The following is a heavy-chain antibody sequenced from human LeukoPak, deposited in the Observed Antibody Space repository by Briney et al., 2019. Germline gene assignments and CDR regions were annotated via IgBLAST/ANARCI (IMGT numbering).Heavy chain of an antibody. J-gene: IGHJ4*02. CDR1: GYTFTSYY. CDR2: IRPSGST. Sequence: ASVKVSCKASGYTFTSYYIHWVRQAPGQGLEYMGIIRPSGSTAYPQKFQGRLTMTWDTSTSAVYMELSSLRSEDTAVYYCVREGPGTYYFDFWGQGTLVTVSS. V-gene: IGHV1-46*01. CDR3: VREGPGTYYFDF.